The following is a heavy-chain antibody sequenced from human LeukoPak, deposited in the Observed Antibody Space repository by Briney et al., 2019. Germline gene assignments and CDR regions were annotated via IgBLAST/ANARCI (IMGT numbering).Heavy chain of an antibody. CDR3: ARGRSFSGWFDP. Sequence: SETLSLTCAVYGGSFSGYYWSWIRQPPGKGLEWIGEINHSGSTNYNPSLKSRVTISVDTSKNQFSLKLSSVTAADTAEYYCARGRSFSGWFDPWGQGTLVTVSS. CDR1: GGSFSGYY. V-gene: IGHV4-34*01. CDR2: INHSGST. D-gene: IGHD3-10*01. J-gene: IGHJ5*02.